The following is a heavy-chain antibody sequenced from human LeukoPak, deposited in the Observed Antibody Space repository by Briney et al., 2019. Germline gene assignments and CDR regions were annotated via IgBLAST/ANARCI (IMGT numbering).Heavy chain of an antibody. Sequence: SETLSLTCTVSGGSISSYYWSWIRQPPGKGLEWIGSIYYSGSTYYNPSLKSRVTISVDTSKNQFSLKLSSVTAADTAVYYCARDLISTRQQQLSEAPFYWGQGTLVTVSS. D-gene: IGHD6-13*01. CDR1: GGSISSYY. J-gene: IGHJ4*02. CDR3: ARDLISTRQQQLSEAPFY. CDR2: IYYSGST. V-gene: IGHV4-59*12.